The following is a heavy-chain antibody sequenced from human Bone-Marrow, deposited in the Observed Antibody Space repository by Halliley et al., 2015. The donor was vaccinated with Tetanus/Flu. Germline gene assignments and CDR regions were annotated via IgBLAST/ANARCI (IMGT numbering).Heavy chain of an antibody. J-gene: IGHJ6*02. D-gene: IGHD1-1*01. CDR3: ARDRPTFGTAKYAMDV. Sequence: LIYSGGSTHYADSVKGRFVISRDNSKNTVHLQMNNLRPEDTAVYYCARDRPTFGTAKYAMDVWGQGTTVTVS. V-gene: IGHV3-66*01. CDR2: IYSGGST.